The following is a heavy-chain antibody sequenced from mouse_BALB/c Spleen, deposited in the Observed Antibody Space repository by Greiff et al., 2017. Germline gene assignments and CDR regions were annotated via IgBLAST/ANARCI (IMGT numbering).Heavy chain of an antibody. CDR3: ARNGNVRGYYAMDE. V-gene: IGHV1-4*02. D-gene: IGHD2-1*01. Sequence: VQLQQSAAELARPGASVKMSCKASGYTFTSYTMHWVKQRPGQGLEWIGYINPSSGYTEYNQKFKDKTTLTADKSSSTAYMQLSSLTSEDSAVYYGARNGNVRGYYAMDEWGEGTSVTGSS. CDR2: INPSSGYT. CDR1: GYTFTSYT. J-gene: IGHJ4*01.